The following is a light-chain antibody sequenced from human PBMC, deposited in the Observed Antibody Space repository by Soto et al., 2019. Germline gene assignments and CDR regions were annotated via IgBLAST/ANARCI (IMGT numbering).Light chain of an antibody. CDR2: DTN. Sequence: QSVLTQPPSVSAAPGQKVTISCSGSSSNIGYNYVSWYQQFPGTVPKLLVSDTNYRPSGIPDRFSASRSGTSATLGITGLQTGDEADYYCAVWDISLSGVLFGGGTKVTVL. CDR3: AVWDISLSGVL. V-gene: IGLV1-51*01. CDR1: SSNIGYNY. J-gene: IGLJ2*01.